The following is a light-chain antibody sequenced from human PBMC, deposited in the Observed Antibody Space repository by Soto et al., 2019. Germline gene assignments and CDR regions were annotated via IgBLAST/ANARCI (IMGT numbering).Light chain of an antibody. Sequence: EIVLTQSPGTLSLSPGERATLSCRTSQSVNTRYLAWYQQKPGQAPRLLIYGASSRATGIPDRFNGSGSGTDFALTLSRLEHEDFAVYYCQQYGTSPYTFGQGTKLEIK. V-gene: IGKV3-20*01. CDR3: QQYGTSPYT. CDR2: GAS. J-gene: IGKJ2*01. CDR1: QSVNTRY.